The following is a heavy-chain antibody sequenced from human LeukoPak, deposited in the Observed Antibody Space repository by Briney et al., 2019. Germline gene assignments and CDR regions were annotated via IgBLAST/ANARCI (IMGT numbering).Heavy chain of an antibody. D-gene: IGHD3-16*01. V-gene: IGHV3-30-3*01. CDR3: ARDSPAEGVY. CDR2: ISNDGSNK. J-gene: IGHJ4*02. Sequence: QSGGSLRLSCAASGFSFRSYAMHWVRQAPGKGPEWVTVISNDGSNKYYADSVKGRFTISRDNSKNTLYLEMNSLRVEDTAVYYCARDSPAEGVYWGQGTLVTVSS. CDR1: GFSFRSYA.